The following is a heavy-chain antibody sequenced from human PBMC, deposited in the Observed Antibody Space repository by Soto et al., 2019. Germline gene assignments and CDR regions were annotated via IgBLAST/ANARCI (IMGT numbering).Heavy chain of an antibody. D-gene: IGHD3-22*01. CDR1: GFTFTSSA. Sequence: SVKVSCKXSGFTFTSSAVQWVRQARGQRLEWIGWIVVGSGNTNYAQKFQERVTITRDMSTSTAYMELSSLRSEDTAVYYCAARRGTYYDSSSWAFGIWGQGTMVTVSS. J-gene: IGHJ3*02. CDR3: AARRGTYYDSSSWAFGI. V-gene: IGHV1-58*01. CDR2: IVVGSGNT.